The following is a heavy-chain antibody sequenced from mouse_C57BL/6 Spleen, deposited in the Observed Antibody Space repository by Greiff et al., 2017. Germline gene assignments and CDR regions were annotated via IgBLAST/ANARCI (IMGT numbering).Heavy chain of an antibody. V-gene: IGHV1-69*01. CDR3: AVYYGNYDWFDY. Sequence: QVQLQQSGPELVMPGASVKLSCKASGYTFTSYWMHWVKQRPGQGLEWIGEIDPSDSYTNYNQKFKGKSTLTVDKSSSTAYMQLSSLTSEDSAVYYGAVYYGNYDWFDYWGQGTLVTVSA. CDR1: GYTFTSYW. J-gene: IGHJ3*01. CDR2: IDPSDSYT. D-gene: IGHD2-1*01.